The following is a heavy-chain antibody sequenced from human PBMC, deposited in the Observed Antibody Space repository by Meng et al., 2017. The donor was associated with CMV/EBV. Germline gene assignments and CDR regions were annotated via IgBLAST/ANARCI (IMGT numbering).Heavy chain of an antibody. CDR1: GFTFSGYS. CDR3: ARDGYGGAFDY. Sequence: GESLKISCAASGFTFSGYSMNWVRQAPGKGLEWVSSISSSSSYIYYADSVKGRFTISRDNAKNSLYLQMKSLRAEDTALYYCARDGYGGAFDYWGQGTLVTVSS. CDR2: ISSSSSYI. J-gene: IGHJ4*02. D-gene: IGHD4-23*01. V-gene: IGHV3-21*01.